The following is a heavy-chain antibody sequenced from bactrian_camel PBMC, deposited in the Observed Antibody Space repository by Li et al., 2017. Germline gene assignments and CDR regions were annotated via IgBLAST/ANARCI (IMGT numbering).Heavy chain of an antibody. Sequence: DVQLVESGGGLVQPGGSLVLSCAASGFTFSTYAMSWVRQAPGKGLEWVSLISSSGGSTLYADSVKGRFTISRDNAKNTINLELNSLKTEDTAMYYCAKAVDGSLYEYDYWGQGTQVTVS. CDR2: ISSSGGST. V-gene: IGHV3S40*01. CDR3: AKAVDGSLYEYDY. D-gene: IGHD6*01. CDR1: GFTFSTYA. J-gene: IGHJ4*01.